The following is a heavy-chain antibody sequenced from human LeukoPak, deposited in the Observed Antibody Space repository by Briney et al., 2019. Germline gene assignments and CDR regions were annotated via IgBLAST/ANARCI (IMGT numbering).Heavy chain of an antibody. V-gene: IGHV4-61*02. CDR3: ARDGYTSQFDY. Sequence: SETLSLTCTVSGGSISGGSYYWSWIRQPAGKGLEWIGRIYTSGSTNYNPSLKSRVTISVDTSKNQFSLKLSSVTAADTAVYYCARDGYTSQFDYWGQGTLVTVSS. D-gene: IGHD5-24*01. J-gene: IGHJ4*02. CDR1: GGSISGGSYY. CDR2: IYTSGST.